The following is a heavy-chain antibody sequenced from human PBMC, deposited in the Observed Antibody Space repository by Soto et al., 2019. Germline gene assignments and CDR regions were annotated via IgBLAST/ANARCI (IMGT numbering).Heavy chain of an antibody. Sequence: GGSLRLSCAASGFTFSNAWMSWVRQAPGKGLEWVGRIKSKTDGGTTDYAAPVKGRFTISRDDSKNTLYLQMNSLKTEDTAVYYCTTYVHCSGGSCYSNRDYYYGMDVWGQGTTVTVSS. D-gene: IGHD2-15*01. V-gene: IGHV3-15*01. CDR2: IKSKTDGGTT. CDR1: GFTFSNAW. CDR3: TTYVHCSGGSCYSNRDYYYGMDV. J-gene: IGHJ6*02.